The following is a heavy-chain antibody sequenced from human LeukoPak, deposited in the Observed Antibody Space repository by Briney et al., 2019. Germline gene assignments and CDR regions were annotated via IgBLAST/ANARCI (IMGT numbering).Heavy chain of an antibody. V-gene: IGHV1-69*13. J-gene: IGHJ4*02. CDR2: IIPIFGTA. CDR1: GGTFSSYA. D-gene: IGHD2-2*02. CDR3: ARSSPLGYCSSISCYTLDY. Sequence: SVKVSCKASGGTFSSYAISWVRQAPGQGLEWMGGIIPIFGTANYAQKFQGRVTITADESTSTAYMELSSLRSEDTAVYYCARSSPLGYCSSISCYTLDYWGQGTLVTVSS.